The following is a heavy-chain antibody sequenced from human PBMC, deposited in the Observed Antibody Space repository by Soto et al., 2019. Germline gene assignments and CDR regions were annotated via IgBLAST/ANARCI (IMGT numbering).Heavy chain of an antibody. D-gene: IGHD1-26*01. CDR1: GFTFSSYG. CDR3: AREGGSLNWFDP. V-gene: IGHV3-30*03. J-gene: IGHJ5*02. CDR2: ISYDGSNK. Sequence: GGSLRLSCAASGFTFSSYGMHGVRQAPGKGLEWVAVISYDGSNKYYADSVKGRFTISRDNSKNTLYLQMNSLRDEDTAVYYCAREGGSLNWFDPWGQGTLVTVSS.